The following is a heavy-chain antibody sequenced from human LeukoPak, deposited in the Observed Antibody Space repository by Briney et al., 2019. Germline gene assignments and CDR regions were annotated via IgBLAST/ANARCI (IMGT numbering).Heavy chain of an antibody. Sequence: SETLSLTCTVSGGSISNYYWSWIRQPPGKGLEWIGYIYYSGSTDYNPSLKSRVTISVDTSKNRFSLKLSSVTAADTAVYYCARLSGDGYSLDYWGQGTLVTVSS. V-gene: IGHV4-59*08. D-gene: IGHD5-24*01. CDR1: GGSISNYY. J-gene: IGHJ4*02. CDR3: ARLSGDGYSLDY. CDR2: IYYSGST.